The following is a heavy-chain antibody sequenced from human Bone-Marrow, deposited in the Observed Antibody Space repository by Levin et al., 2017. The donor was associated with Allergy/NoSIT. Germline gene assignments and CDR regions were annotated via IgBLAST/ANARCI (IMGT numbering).Heavy chain of an antibody. J-gene: IGHJ4*02. D-gene: IGHD4-17*01. CDR1: GGTFSNDP. V-gene: IGHV1-69*13. Sequence: SVKVSCKTSGGTFSNDPISWMRQAPGQGLEWMGRIIPFSGTAKYAQKFQGRITIIADESTTTASMELRNLRSEDTAIYYCATHPTTVLTSYFDYCGQGTLVTVSS. CDR2: IIPFSGTA. CDR3: ATHPTTVLTSYFDY.